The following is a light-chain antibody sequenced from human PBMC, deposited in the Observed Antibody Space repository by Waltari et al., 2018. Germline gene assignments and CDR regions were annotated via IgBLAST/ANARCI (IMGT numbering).Light chain of an antibody. V-gene: IGKV3-11*01. J-gene: IGKJ5*01. CDR3: QQRSNWPPEST. CDR2: DAS. CDR1: LRVGDC. Sequence: ADLRVGDCFAGYQQKARQDPRLRIYDASKRATGIPARFSGSGSGTDFTLTISSLEPEDFAVYYCQQRSNWPPESTFGQGTRLEIK.